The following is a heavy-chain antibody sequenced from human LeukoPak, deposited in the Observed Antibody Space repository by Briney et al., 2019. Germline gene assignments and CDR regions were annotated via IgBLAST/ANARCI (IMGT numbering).Heavy chain of an antibody. CDR1: GFTFSSYS. V-gene: IGHV3-48*01. CDR3: ARDQRTRYCSGGSCYQGWFDP. D-gene: IGHD2-15*01. Sequence: GGSLRLSCAASGFTFSSYSMNWVRQAPGKGLEWVSYISSSSSTIYYADSVKGRFTISRDNAKNSLYLQMNSLRAEDTAVYYCARDQRTRYCSGGSCYQGWFDPWGQGTLVTASS. CDR2: ISSSSSTI. J-gene: IGHJ5*02.